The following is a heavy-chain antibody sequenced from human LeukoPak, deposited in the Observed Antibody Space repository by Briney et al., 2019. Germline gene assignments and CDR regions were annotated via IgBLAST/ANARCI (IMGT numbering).Heavy chain of an antibody. CDR3: AREAAVAFISTFDY. Sequence: SQTLSLTCAISGDSVSSNSAAWNRIRQSPSRGLEWLGRTYYRSKWYNDYAVSVKSRITINPDTSKNQFSLQLNSVTPEDTAVYYCAREAAVAFISTFDYWGQGTLVTVSS. D-gene: IGHD6-19*01. CDR2: TYYRSKWYN. V-gene: IGHV6-1*01. CDR1: GDSVSSNSAA. J-gene: IGHJ4*02.